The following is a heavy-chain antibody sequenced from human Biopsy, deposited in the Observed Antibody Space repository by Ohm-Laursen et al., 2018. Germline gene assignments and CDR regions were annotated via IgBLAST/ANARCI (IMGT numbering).Heavy chain of an antibody. J-gene: IGHJ4*02. CDR3: ARDPLNGHKHFDY. CDR2: INCKTGAT. CDR1: SYTFTDYN. Sequence: GASVKVSCQASSYTFTDYNIHWMRQAPGHGLEWLGYINCKTGATNYAQKFQGTVTMTRDTSISTAYLALGSLRSADTAIYYCARDPLNGHKHFDYWGQGSLVTVSS. D-gene: IGHD2-8*01. V-gene: IGHV1-2*02.